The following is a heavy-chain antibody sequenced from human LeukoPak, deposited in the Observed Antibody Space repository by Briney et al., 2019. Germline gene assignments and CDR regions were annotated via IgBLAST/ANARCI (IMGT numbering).Heavy chain of an antibody. CDR1: GGSISSSY. Sequence: SETLSLTCTVSGGSISSSYCNWIRQPAGKGLEWIGRIFTTGSTTYNPSLKSRLTMSVDTTKNQFSLKLNSVTAADTAVYYCASGSGIYSPDYWGQGTLVTVSS. D-gene: IGHD3-10*01. J-gene: IGHJ4*02. CDR2: IFTTGST. CDR3: ASGSGIYSPDY. V-gene: IGHV4-4*07.